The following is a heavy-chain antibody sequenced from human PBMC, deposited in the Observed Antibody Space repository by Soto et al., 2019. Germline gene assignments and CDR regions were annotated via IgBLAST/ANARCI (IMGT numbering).Heavy chain of an antibody. D-gene: IGHD2-2*01. CDR2: INPSGGST. CDR1: GYTFTSYY. J-gene: IGHJ6*03. CDR3: ARETIVDIVVVAAEPNYYYYYMDV. V-gene: IGHV1-46*01. Sequence: QVQLVQSGAEVKKPGASVKVSCKASGYTFTSYYMHWVRQAPGQVLEWMGIINPSGGSTSYAQKFQGRATMTHDTPTSTVYMELSSLRSEDTAVYYCARETIVDIVVVAAEPNYYYYYMDVWGKGPTLTVSS.